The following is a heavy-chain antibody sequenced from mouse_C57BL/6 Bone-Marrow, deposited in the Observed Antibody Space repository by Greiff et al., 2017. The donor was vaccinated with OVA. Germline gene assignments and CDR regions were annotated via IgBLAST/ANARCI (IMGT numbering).Heavy chain of an antibody. CDR2: IDPNSGGP. Sequence: QVQLQQSGPELVKPGASVKLSCKASGYTFTSYDINWVKQRPGRGLEWIGRIDPNSGGPKYNEKFKSKATLTVDKPSSTAYMQLSSLTSEDSAVSNCAVSRDSSGYEDYWGQGTTLTVSS. V-gene: IGHV1-72*01. CDR1: GYTFTSYD. D-gene: IGHD3-2*02. CDR3: AVSRDSSGYEDY. J-gene: IGHJ2*01.